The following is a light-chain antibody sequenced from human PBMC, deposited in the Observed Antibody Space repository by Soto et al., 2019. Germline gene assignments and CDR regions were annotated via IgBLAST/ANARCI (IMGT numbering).Light chain of an antibody. V-gene: IGLV2-14*01. Sequence: QSVLTQPASVSGSPGQSITISCTGTNSDVGAFEYVSWYQQHPGKAPKILIYEVSNRPSGVSNRFSGSKSGNTASLTISGLQAEDEADYYCSSYTGSTTVVFGGGTK. J-gene: IGLJ2*01. CDR2: EVS. CDR3: SSYTGSTTVV. CDR1: NSDVGAFEY.